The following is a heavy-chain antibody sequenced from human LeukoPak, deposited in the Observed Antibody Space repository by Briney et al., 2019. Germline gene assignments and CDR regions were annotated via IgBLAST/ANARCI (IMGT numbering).Heavy chain of an antibody. CDR1: GFTFSSYW. J-gene: IGHJ4*02. CDR3: ARRDIVATTLDY. V-gene: IGHV3-21*01. Sequence: PGGSLRLSCAASGFTFSSYWMSWVRQAPGKGLEWVSSISSSSSYIYYADSVKGRFTISRDNAKNSLYLQMNSLRAEDTAVYYCARRDIVATTLDYWGQGTLVTVSS. D-gene: IGHD5-12*01. CDR2: ISSSSSYI.